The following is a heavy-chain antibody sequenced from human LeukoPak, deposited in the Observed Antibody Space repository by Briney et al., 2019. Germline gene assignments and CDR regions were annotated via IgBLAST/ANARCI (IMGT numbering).Heavy chain of an antibody. D-gene: IGHD6-13*01. CDR3: AREGSIAAAGTGAFDI. CDR2: ISTSTSTK. V-gene: IGHV3-48*04. J-gene: IGHJ3*02. CDR1: GFTFSSYA. Sequence: TGGSLRLSCAASGFTFSSYAMHWVRQAPGKGLEWVSYISTSTSTKYYADSVKGRFTISRDNAKNSLYLQMNSLRAEDTAVYYCAREGSIAAAGTGAFDIWGQGTMVTVSS.